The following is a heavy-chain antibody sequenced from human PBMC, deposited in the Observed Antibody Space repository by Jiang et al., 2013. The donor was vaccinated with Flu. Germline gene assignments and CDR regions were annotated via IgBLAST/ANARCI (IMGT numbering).Heavy chain of an antibody. D-gene: IGHD3-10*01. J-gene: IGHJ4*02. CDR2: ISAANGDT. CDR1: GYTFTNYP. CDR3: ARKDYYHSGSYSNFED. Sequence: SGAEVKKPGASVKISCKASGYTFTNYPMHWVRQAPGQRLEWMGWISAANGDTGYSQNFQGRVTFTRDTSATTAYMELSSLRSEDTAVYYCARKDYYHSGSYSNFEDWGQGTLVTVSS. V-gene: IGHV1-3*01.